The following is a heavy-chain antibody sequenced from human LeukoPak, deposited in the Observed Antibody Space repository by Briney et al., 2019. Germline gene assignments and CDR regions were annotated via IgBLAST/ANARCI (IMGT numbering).Heavy chain of an antibody. CDR2: IYYSGST. CDR3: ASHGRDGYNLYYFDY. Sequence: PSETLSLTCTVSGGSISSSSYYWGWIRQPPGKGLEWIGYIYYSGSTNYNPSLKSRVTISVDTSKNQFSLKLSSVTAADTAVYYCASHGRDGYNLYYFDYWGQGTLVTVSS. V-gene: IGHV4-61*05. J-gene: IGHJ4*02. CDR1: GGSISSSSYY. D-gene: IGHD5-24*01.